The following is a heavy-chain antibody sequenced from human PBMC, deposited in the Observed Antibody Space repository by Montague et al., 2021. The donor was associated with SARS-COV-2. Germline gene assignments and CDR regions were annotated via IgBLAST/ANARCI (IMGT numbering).Heavy chain of an antibody. V-gene: IGHV3-21*01. CDR1: GFTFRSYT. D-gene: IGHD2-15*01. CDR3: VRGGACSGGKCNGGGRD. Sequence: SLRLSCAASGFTFRSYTMNWVRQSPGMGLEWVSFISSSSSSIYYADSLKGRFTISRDNAKNSLYLQMNSLRVEDTAVYYCVRGGACSGGKCNGGGRDWGQGTLVTVSS. J-gene: IGHJ4*02. CDR2: ISSSSSSI.